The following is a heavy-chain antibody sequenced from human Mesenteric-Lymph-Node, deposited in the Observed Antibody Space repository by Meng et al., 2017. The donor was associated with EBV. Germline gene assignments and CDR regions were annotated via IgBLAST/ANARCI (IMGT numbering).Heavy chain of an antibody. V-gene: IGHV2-5*02. D-gene: IGHD3-3*01. J-gene: IGHJ4*02. CDR3: AGWSARLEY. Sequence: QTTLKESCPTLVKPTQTLTLTCTVSGFSLSTRGVLVGWIRQPPGQALEWLALVYWDDDKRYSPSLKSRLSITKNTSKNQVVLTMADMDPVDTGTYYCAGWSARLEYWGPGTLVTVSS. CDR2: VYWDDDK. CDR1: GFSLSTRGVL.